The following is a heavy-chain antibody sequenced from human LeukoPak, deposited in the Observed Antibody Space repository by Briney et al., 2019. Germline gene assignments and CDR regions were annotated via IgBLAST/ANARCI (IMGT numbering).Heavy chain of an antibody. CDR1: GFTFSSYS. CDR3: VRAPYYSGIEHYFDH. CDR2: IKQDGSEK. V-gene: IGHV3-7*03. D-gene: IGHD3-22*01. Sequence: GGSLRLSCAASGFTFSSYSMNWVRQAPGKGLEWVANIKQDGSEKYLVDSVKGRFTISRDNAKGSLYLRMNSMRAEDTAVYYCVRAPYYSGIEHYFDHWGQGILVTVSS. J-gene: IGHJ4*02.